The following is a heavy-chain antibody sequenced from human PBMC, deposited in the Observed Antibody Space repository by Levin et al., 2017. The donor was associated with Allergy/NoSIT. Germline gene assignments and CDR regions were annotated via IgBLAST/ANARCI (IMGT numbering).Heavy chain of an antibody. V-gene: IGHV3-30*18. CDR1: GFTFTSFG. CDR2: ISYDGSDK. Sequence: GESLKISCAASGFTFTSFGMHWVRQAPGKGPEWVAVISYDGSDKYYADSVKGRFTISRDNSKNTLYLQMNSLRVEDTAVYYCAKSGYGGNSGWFGPWGQGTLVTVSS. J-gene: IGHJ5*02. CDR3: AKSGYGGNSGWFGP. D-gene: IGHD4-23*01.